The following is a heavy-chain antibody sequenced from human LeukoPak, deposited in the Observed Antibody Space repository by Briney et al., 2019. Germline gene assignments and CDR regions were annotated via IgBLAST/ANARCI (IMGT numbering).Heavy chain of an antibody. V-gene: IGHV3-66*02. CDR1: GFTVSNSY. Sequence: GGSLRLSCAAPGFTVSNSYMAWVRQAPGKGLEWVSSIYNDGPTVYADSVKGRFTISRDNSKNTLYLQMNSLRGDDTSVYYCAKIDMWNPAYWGQGTLVTVSS. J-gene: IGHJ4*02. CDR2: IYNDGPT. CDR3: AKIDMWNPAY. D-gene: IGHD1-1*01.